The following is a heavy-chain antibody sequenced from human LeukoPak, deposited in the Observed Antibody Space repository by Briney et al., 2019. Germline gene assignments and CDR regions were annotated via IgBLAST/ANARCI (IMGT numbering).Heavy chain of an antibody. CDR3: ARNDYGEEVDY. Sequence: SETLSLTSAVYGGSFSGYYWSWIRQPPGKGLEWIGEINHSGSTNYNPSLKSRVTISVDTSKNQFSLKLSSVTAADTAVYYCARNDYGEEVDYWGQGTLVTVSS. J-gene: IGHJ4*02. CDR2: INHSGST. D-gene: IGHD4-17*01. V-gene: IGHV4-34*01. CDR1: GGSFSGYY.